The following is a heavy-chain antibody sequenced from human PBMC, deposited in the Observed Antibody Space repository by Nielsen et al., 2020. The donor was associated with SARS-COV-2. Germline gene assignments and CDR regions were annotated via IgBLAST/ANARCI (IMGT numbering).Heavy chain of an antibody. CDR3: ATHPGRGIAVTSMGWYFDL. V-gene: IGHV3-23*01. D-gene: IGHD6-19*01. CDR1: GFTFSSYA. J-gene: IGHJ2*01. Sequence: GGSLRLSCASSGFTFSSYAMSWVRQAPGKGLEWVSSISGRSTSLYYADSVRGRFTISRDDSKNTLDLQMNSLRAEDTAVYYCATHPGRGIAVTSMGWYFDLWGRGTLVTVSS. CDR2: ISGRSTSL.